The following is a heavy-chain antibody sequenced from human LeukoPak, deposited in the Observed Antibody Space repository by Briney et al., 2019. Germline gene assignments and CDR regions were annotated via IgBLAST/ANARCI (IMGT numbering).Heavy chain of an antibody. J-gene: IGHJ4*02. CDR2: ISNTGSTI. CDR1: GFTLSNYN. Sequence: PGESLRLSCAASGFTLSNYNMNWVRQAPGKGLEWVSYISNTGSTIYYADSVKGRFSISRDNAKNSLYLQMTSLRAEDTAVYYCARSSLFDCWGQETLVTVSS. V-gene: IGHV3-48*04. CDR3: ARSSLFDC.